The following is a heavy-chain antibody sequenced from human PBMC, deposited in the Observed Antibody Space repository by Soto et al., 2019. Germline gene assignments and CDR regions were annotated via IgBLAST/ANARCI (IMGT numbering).Heavy chain of an antibody. CDR3: ARDVEVATGGFDY. V-gene: IGHV3-7*01. J-gene: IGHJ4*02. CDR2: IKQDGSEK. D-gene: IGHD5-12*01. CDR1: GFTFSSYW. Sequence: GGSLRLSCAASGFTFSSYWMSWVRQAPGKGLEWVANIKQDGSEKYYVDSVKGRFTISRDNAKNSLYLQMNSLRAEDTAVYYCARDVEVATGGFDYWGQGTLVTVSS.